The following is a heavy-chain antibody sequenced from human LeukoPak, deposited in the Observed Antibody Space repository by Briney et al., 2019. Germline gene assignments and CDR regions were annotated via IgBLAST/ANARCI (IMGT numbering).Heavy chain of an antibody. V-gene: IGHV4-30-2*01. CDR2: IYHSGST. CDR3: ARATHTAMADY. J-gene: IGHJ4*02. Sequence: SQTLSLTCAVSGGSISSGGYSWSWIRQPPGKGLEWIGYIYHSGSTYYNPSLKSRVTISVDRSKNQFSLKLSSVTAADTAVYYCARATHTAMADYWGQRTLVTVSS. D-gene: IGHD5-18*01. CDR1: GGSISSGGYS.